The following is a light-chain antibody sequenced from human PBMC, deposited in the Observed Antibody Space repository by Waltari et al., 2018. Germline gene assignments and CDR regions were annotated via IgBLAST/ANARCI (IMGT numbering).Light chain of an antibody. CDR2: RSD. V-gene: IGLV1-44*01. CDR1: ASNIAGNL. J-gene: IGLJ3*02. Sequence: QSVLTQPPSASGTPGQRVTISCSGSASNIAGNLVHWYQQLPGKAPKLLIYRSDQRPSGVPDRFSASKTGTSAFLAISGLQSEDEADYFCASWDDSLNGHWVFGGGTKVTVL. CDR3: ASWDDSLNGHWV.